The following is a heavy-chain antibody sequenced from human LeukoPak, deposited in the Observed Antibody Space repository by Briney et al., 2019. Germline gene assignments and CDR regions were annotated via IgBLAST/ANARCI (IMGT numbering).Heavy chain of an antibody. D-gene: IGHD6-13*01. CDR1: GYTFTSYY. Sequence: ASVKVSCKASGYTFTSYYMHWVRQAPGQGLEWMGWINPNSGGTNYAQKFQGRVTMTRDTSISTAYMELSRLRSDDTAVYYCATGIGAASWFDPWGQGTLVTVSS. CDR2: INPNSGGT. J-gene: IGHJ5*02. CDR3: ATGIGAASWFDP. V-gene: IGHV1-2*02.